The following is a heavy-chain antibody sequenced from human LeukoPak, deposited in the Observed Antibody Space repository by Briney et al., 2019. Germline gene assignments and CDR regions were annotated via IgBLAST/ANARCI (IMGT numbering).Heavy chain of an antibody. CDR3: ARVLYYYGSGSHFDY. CDR1: GFTFSDYY. CDR2: ISSSGSTI. V-gene: IGHV3-11*04. D-gene: IGHD3-10*01. Sequence: GGSLRLSCAASGFTFSDYYMSWIRQAPGKALEWVSYISSSGSTIYYADSVKGRFTISRDNAKNSLYLQMNSLRAEDTAVYYCARVLYYYGSGSHFDYWGQGTLVTVSS. J-gene: IGHJ4*02.